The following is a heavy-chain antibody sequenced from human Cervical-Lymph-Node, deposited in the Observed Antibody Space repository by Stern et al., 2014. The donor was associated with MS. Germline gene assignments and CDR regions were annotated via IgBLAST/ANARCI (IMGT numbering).Heavy chain of an antibody. J-gene: IGHJ4*02. V-gene: IGHV3-21*02. CDR3: ASLDIRGYLYDIFRF. D-gene: IGHD5-12*01. Sequence: EVQLVESGGGLVKPGGSLRLSCAVSGFSFSGRSMTWVRQAPGKGLEWVASISGSGSVTFYADSVRGRFTITRDNAESSLSLQMNSLRAEDTATYFCASLDIRGYLYDIFRFWGQG. CDR1: GFSFSGRS. CDR2: ISGSGSVT.